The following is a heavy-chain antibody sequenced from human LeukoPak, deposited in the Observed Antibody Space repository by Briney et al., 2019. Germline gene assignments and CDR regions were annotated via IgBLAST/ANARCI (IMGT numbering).Heavy chain of an antibody. V-gene: IGHV4-59*12. CDR2: IYYSGST. Sequence: PSETLSLTCTVSGGSITSYYWSWIRQPPGKGLEWIAYIYYSGSTNYNPSLKSRVTISVDKSKNQFSLKLSSVTAADTAVYYCASDYYDSSGYSVWGQGTLVTVSS. J-gene: IGHJ4*02. D-gene: IGHD3-22*01. CDR3: ASDYYDSSGYSV. CDR1: GGSITSYY.